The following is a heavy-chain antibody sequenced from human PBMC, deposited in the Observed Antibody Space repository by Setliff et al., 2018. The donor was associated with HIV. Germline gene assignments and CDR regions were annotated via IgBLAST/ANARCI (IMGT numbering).Heavy chain of an antibody. V-gene: IGHV1-69-2*01. Sequence: GASVKVSCKASGFTFTDFYFHWVQQAPGKGLEWVGRVEPEDNNPTYAEKFRDRVTISADTSTNTAYLELSSLRSEDTAVYYCETVDYYGSGTHWRGVPWGQGTLVTVSS. J-gene: IGHJ5*02. CDR1: GFTFTDFY. D-gene: IGHD3-10*01. CDR2: VEPEDNNP. CDR3: ETVDYYGSGTHWRGVP.